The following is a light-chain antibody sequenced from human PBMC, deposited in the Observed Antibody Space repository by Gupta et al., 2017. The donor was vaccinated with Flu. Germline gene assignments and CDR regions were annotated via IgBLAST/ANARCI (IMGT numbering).Light chain of an antibody. Sequence: SALTQPASVSGSPGQSMTISCTGTSSDVGDYKNVSWYQQHPGKAPKLMIYDVSYRPSGVSNRFSCSTSGNTASPTTSGLQAEDEADYYCSSSKNINTLQVIFGGGTRLTVL. J-gene: IGLJ2*01. V-gene: IGLV2-14*03. CDR1: SSDVGDYKN. CDR2: DVS. CDR3: SSSKNINTLQVI.